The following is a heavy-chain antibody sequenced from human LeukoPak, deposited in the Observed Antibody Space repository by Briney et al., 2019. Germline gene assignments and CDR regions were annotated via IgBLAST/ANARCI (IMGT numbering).Heavy chain of an antibody. D-gene: IGHD2-15*01. V-gene: IGHV4-34*01. CDR1: GESLSGYY. Sequence: SETLSLTCAVYGESLSGYYWSWIRQTPGKGLEWIGEINHSGSTNYNPSLKSRVTISVDTSKNQFSLRLSSVTAADTAVYYCARVVVGATVDYWGQGTLVTVSS. CDR2: INHSGST. CDR3: ARVVVGATVDY. J-gene: IGHJ4*02.